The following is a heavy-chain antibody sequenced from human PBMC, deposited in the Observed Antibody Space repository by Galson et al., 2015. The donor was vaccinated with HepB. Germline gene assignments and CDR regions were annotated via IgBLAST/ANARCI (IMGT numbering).Heavy chain of an antibody. CDR2: INAGNGNT. J-gene: IGHJ5*02. V-gene: IGHV1-3*01. Sequence: SVKVSCKASGYTFTSYAMHWVRQAPGQRLEWMGWINAGNGNTKYSQKFQGRVTITRDTSASTAYMELSSLRSEDTAVYYCARGGGERSGGSCPACDWFDPWGQGTLVTVSS. CDR1: GYTFTSYA. D-gene: IGHD2-15*01. CDR3: ARGGGERSGGSCPACDWFDP.